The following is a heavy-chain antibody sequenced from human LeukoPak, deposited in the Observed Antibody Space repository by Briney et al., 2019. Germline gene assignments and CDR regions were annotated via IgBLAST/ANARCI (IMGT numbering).Heavy chain of an antibody. J-gene: IGHJ4*02. CDR2: INHTGNT. D-gene: IGHD6-13*01. CDR3: ARGRYLTTLGGAAAGFLDN. V-gene: IGHV4-4*02. CDR1: GGSISSSNW. Sequence: SETLSLTCAVSGGSISSSNWWSWVRQPPGKGLEWIGEINHTGNTNYNPSLKRRVTISVDTSQKQFSLRLNSLTAADTAVYYCARGRYLTTLGGAAAGFLDNWGQGTLVTVSS.